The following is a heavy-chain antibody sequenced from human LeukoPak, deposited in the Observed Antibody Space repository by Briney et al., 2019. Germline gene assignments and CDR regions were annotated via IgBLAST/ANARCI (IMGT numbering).Heavy chain of an antibody. Sequence: GGSLRLSCAASGFTFSSYAMSWVRQAPGKGLEWVSAISGSGGSTYYADSVKGRFTISRDNSKNTLYLQMNSLRAEDTAVYYCAKGSAGGLRFLEWDYWGQGTLVTVSS. V-gene: IGHV3-23*01. J-gene: IGHJ4*02. CDR2: ISGSGGST. D-gene: IGHD3-3*01. CDR1: GFTFSSYA. CDR3: AKGSAGGLRFLEWDY.